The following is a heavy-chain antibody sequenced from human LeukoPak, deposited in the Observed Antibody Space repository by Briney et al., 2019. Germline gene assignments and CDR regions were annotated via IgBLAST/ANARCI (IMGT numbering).Heavy chain of an antibody. CDR1: GFTFSSYA. J-gene: IGHJ4*02. V-gene: IGHV3-23*01. Sequence: PGGSLRLSCAASGFTFSSYAMSWVRQAPGKGLEWVSATSGSGGSTYYADSVKGRFTTSRDNSKNTLYLQMNSPRVEDTAVYYCAREGHIAVAANFDYWGQGTLVTVSS. D-gene: IGHD6-19*01. CDR3: AREGHIAVAANFDY. CDR2: TSGSGGST.